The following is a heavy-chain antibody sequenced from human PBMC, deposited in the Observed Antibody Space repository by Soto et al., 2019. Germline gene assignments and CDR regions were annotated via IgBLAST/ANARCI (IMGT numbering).Heavy chain of an antibody. V-gene: IGHV4-31*03. CDR1: GGSVNNANHF. CDR2: IYYSGST. Sequence: QVRLEESGPGLVKPSETLSLICSVSGGSVNNANHFWNWIRHHPENGLEWIGYIYYSGSTRYKPSFKTRATLSIDTTKNQFSLRLKSVTVADTAVDFCARDADYGGSRGGMDVWGRGTTVTVSS. CDR3: ARDADYGGSRGGMDV. D-gene: IGHD4-17*01. J-gene: IGHJ6*02.